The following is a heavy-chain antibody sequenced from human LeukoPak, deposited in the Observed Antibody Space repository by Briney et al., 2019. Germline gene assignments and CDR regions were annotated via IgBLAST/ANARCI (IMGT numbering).Heavy chain of an antibody. CDR1: GFTSFNFP. CDR3: ARDHIWAFDI. V-gene: IGHV3-69-1*01. Sequence: PGGSLRLSCEASGFTSFNFPMNWVRKAPGNGLEWVSHIRSDGTITYADSVKGRFTISRDDAKTSVYLQLNSLRDEDTAIYYCARDHIWAFDIWGQGTMVTVSS. D-gene: IGHD3-3*02. J-gene: IGHJ3*02. CDR2: IRSDGTI.